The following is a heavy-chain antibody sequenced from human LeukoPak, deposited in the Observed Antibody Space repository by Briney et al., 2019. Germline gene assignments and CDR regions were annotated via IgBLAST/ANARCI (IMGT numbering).Heavy chain of an antibody. CDR2: IHPGDSDT. V-gene: IGHV5-51*01. Sequence: PGGSLQISCQGSGYSFTSYWTGWVRQLPGKGLEWMGIIHPGDSDTRYSPSFQGQVTISADKTISTAYLQWSSLKASDTAMYYCARRRDLYSGSYYPFDYWGQGTLVTVSS. J-gene: IGHJ4*02. CDR3: ARRRDLYSGSYYPFDY. CDR1: GYSFTSYW. D-gene: IGHD1-26*01.